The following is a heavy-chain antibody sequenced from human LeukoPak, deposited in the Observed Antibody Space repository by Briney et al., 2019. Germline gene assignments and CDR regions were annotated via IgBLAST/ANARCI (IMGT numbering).Heavy chain of an antibody. Sequence: ASVKVSCKASGYTFTGYYMHWVRQAPGQGLEWMGWINPNSGGTNYAQNFQGRVTMTRDTSITTSYMKLSSLLSDDTALYYCARGGHGHTQNDYWGQGTLVTVSS. CDR3: ARGGHGHTQNDY. CDR1: GYTFTGYY. CDR2: INPNSGGT. D-gene: IGHD5-24*01. V-gene: IGHV1-2*02. J-gene: IGHJ4*02.